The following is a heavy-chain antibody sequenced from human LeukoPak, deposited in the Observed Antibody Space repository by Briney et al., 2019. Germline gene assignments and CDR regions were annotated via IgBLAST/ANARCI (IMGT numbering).Heavy chain of an antibody. D-gene: IGHD3-22*01. CDR1: GFTFNTYG. J-gene: IGHJ3*02. Sequence: GGSLRLSCAASGFTFNTYGMHWVRQAPGKGLEWVAVISYDGSNKYYADSVKGRFTISRDNSKNTLYMQMNSLRAEDTAVYYCARDYSAEYYYDSSGYYSADAFDIWGQGTMVTVSS. V-gene: IGHV3-30*03. CDR2: ISYDGSNK. CDR3: ARDYSAEYYYDSSGYYSADAFDI.